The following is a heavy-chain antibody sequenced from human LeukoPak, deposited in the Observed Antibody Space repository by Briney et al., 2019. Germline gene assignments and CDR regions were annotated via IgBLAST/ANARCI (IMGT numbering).Heavy chain of an antibody. V-gene: IGHV3-23*01. CDR3: AKDPRPGIFGGVIGQWVDY. CDR2: ISGSGGST. CDR1: GFTFSSYA. Sequence: PGGSLRLSCAASGFTFSSYAMSWVRQAPGKGLEWVSAISGSGGSTYYADSVKGRFTISRDNSKNTLYLQMNSLRAEDTAVYYCAKDPRPGIFGGVIGQWVDYWGQGTLVTVSS. J-gene: IGHJ4*02. D-gene: IGHD3-3*01.